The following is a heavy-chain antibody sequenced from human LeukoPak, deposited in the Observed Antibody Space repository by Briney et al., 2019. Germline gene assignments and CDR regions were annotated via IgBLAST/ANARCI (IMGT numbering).Heavy chain of an antibody. J-gene: IGHJ1*01. CDR1: GFTFSHFG. V-gene: IGHV3-30*18. CDR2: ISYDAKNK. CDR3: AKDASGVSGEYFQH. Sequence: PGGSLRLSCAASGFTFSHFGMNWVRQAPGKGLEWVAVISYDAKNKYYADSVKGRFTISRGNSKNTLYLQINSLSGEDTAVYYCAKDASGVSGEYFQHWGQGTLVTVSS. D-gene: IGHD2-8*01.